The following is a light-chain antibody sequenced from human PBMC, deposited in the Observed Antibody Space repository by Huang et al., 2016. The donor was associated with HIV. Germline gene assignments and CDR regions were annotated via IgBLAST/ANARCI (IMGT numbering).Light chain of an antibody. Sequence: DIVMTQSPDTLAVSLGERAAINCKSSQNILYQSNNKNFLAWYQHEPGQPPKLLIYWATDREIGVPDRCSGSGSGTNFTLTINSLLPEGVAVYYCQQIYPPPYTFGQGTKLEIK. CDR3: QQIYPPPYT. CDR2: WAT. V-gene: IGKV4-1*01. CDR1: QNILYQSNNKNF. J-gene: IGKJ2*01.